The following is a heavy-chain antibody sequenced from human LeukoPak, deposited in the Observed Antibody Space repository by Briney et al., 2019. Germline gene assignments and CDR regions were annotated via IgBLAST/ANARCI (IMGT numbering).Heavy chain of an antibody. Sequence: GRSLRLSCAASGFIFSHYGMHWVRQAPGKGLEWVAVIWGDGSNRFYADSVKGRFTISRDNSQKTLFLQMSGLRAEDTAIYYCARDAQRGFDYSNSLEYWGHGTLVTVSS. D-gene: IGHD4-11*01. CDR3: ARDAQRGFDYSNSLEY. CDR2: IWGDGSNR. J-gene: IGHJ4*01. CDR1: GFIFSHYG. V-gene: IGHV3-33*01.